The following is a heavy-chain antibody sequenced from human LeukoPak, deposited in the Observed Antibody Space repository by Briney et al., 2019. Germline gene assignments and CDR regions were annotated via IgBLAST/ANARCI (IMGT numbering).Heavy chain of an antibody. V-gene: IGHV4-4*07. CDR1: GGSISSYY. D-gene: IGHD1-14*01. CDR3: ARSLPKPSAFDY. Sequence: SETLSLTCTVSGGSISSYYWSWIRQPAGKGLEWIGLIYTSGNTYYNPSLMNRVTLSVDTSKNQFSLKLSSVTAADTAVYYCARSLPKPSAFDYWGQGTLVTVSS. CDR2: IYTSGNT. J-gene: IGHJ4*02.